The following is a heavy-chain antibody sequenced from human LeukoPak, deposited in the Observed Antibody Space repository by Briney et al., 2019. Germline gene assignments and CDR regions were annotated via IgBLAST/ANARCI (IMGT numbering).Heavy chain of an antibody. CDR3: AKDAPRYSSSWYGNFDY. Sequence: PGGSLRLSCAAPGFTFISYAMSWVRQAPGKGLEWVSAISGSGGSTYYADSVKGRFTISRDNSKNTLYLQMNSLRAEDTAVYYCAKDAPRYSSSWYGNFDYWGQGTLVTVSS. CDR1: GFTFISYA. CDR2: ISGSGGST. J-gene: IGHJ4*02. V-gene: IGHV3-23*01. D-gene: IGHD6-13*01.